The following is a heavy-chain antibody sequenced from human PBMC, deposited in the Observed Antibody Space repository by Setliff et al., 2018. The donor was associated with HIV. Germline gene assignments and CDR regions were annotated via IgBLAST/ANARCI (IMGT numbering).Heavy chain of an antibody. CDR1: DYTFTTYW. Sequence: GESLKISCKAVDYTFTTYWIGWVRQTPGKGLEWMGIIYPGDSDTRYSPPFQGQVTISADESISTAYLQWSSLKASGTAMYYCARPYGSGSFGAFDIWGQGTMVTVSS. CDR2: IYPGDSDT. CDR3: ARPYGSGSFGAFDI. J-gene: IGHJ3*02. V-gene: IGHV5-51*01. D-gene: IGHD3-10*01.